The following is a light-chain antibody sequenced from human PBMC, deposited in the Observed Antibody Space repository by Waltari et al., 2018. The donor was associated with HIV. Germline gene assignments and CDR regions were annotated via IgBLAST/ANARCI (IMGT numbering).Light chain of an antibody. CDR1: SSDLGAYNY. CDR3: SSYAGSKNLLI. Sequence: SALTQPPSASGSPGQSVTISCPGTSSDLGAYNYVSWYQQRPGKAPKLMIFEVNKRPSGVPDRFSGSKSDNTASLTVSGLQADDEADYFCSSYAGSKNLLIVAGGTKLTVL. V-gene: IGLV2-8*01. CDR2: EVN. J-gene: IGLJ2*01.